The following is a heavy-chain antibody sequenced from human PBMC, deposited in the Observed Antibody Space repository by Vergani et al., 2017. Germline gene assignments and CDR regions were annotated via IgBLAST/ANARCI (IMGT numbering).Heavy chain of an antibody. CDR3: AHRIKLGGPILYWFDP. Sequence: QITLKESGPTLVKPTQTLTLTCTFSGFSLRTSGVGVGWTRQPPGKALEWLALIFWNDDKRYSPSLKSRLTIAKDTSKNQVVLTMTNMDPVDTATYYWAHRIKLGGPILYWFDPWGQGSLVTVSS. V-gene: IGHV2-5*01. CDR2: IFWNDDK. CDR1: GFSLRTSGVG. J-gene: IGHJ5*02. D-gene: IGHD4-23*01.